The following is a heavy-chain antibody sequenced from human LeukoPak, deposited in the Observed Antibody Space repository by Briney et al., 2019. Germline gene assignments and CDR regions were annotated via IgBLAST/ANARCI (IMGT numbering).Heavy chain of an antibody. Sequence: GASVKVSCKASGGTFSSYAISWVRQAPGQGLEWMGGIIPIFGTANYAQKFQGRVTITADESTSTAYMELRGLRSDDTAVYYCARERGYSSGWPHQPYFQHWGQGTLVTVSS. CDR3: ARERGYSSGWPHQPYFQH. V-gene: IGHV1-69*13. CDR1: GGTFSSYA. CDR2: IIPIFGTA. J-gene: IGHJ1*01. D-gene: IGHD6-19*01.